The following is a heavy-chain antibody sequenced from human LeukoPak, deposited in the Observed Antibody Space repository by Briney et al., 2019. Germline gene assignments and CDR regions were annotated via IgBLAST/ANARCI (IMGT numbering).Heavy chain of an antibody. J-gene: IGHJ4*02. D-gene: IGHD3-3*01. CDR3: PSLEYDFRSGYYPY. V-gene: IGHV1-69*05. CDR1: GGTFSIYA. Sequence: VAAVKVSCKASGGTFSIYAISWVRQAPGQGLEWMGGIITIFGTANSAQKFQGRVTITTAESTTTAYMELSSLRSEDTCVYYSPSLEYDFRSGYYPYWGQGTLVTVSS. CDR2: IITIFGTA.